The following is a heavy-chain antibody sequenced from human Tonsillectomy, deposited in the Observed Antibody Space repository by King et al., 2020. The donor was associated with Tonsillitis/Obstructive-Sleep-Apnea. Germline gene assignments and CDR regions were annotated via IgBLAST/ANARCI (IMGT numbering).Heavy chain of an antibody. CDR3: ARERDGKQQTAGLDV. CDR2: INPSDGFT. D-gene: IGHD6-13*01. Sequence: PLLPSGAAVPPPGASVKVYCATSGYTFTNYSIHWVRQAPGQGLEWMGIINPSDGFTNYAQKFQGRVTMTSDTSSSTLYMELSSLRSEDTGVYYCARERDGKQQTAGLDVWGQGNTVTVSS. CDR1: GYTFTNYS. J-gene: IGHJ6*02. V-gene: IGHV1-46*01.